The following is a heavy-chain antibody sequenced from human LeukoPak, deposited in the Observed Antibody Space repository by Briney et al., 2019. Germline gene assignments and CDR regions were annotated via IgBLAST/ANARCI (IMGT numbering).Heavy chain of an antibody. CDR3: ARGFDGYYGFDI. V-gene: IGHV3-7*05. CDR1: GFTFTTYW. J-gene: IGHJ3*02. Sequence: PGGSLRLSCAASGFTFTTYWMSWVRQAPGKGLEWVANINQDGIEKYYVDSVKGRFTISRDNSKNSMYVQMNSLRAEDTAVYYCARGFDGYYGFDIWGQGTMVTVSS. D-gene: IGHD5-24*01. CDR2: INQDGIEK.